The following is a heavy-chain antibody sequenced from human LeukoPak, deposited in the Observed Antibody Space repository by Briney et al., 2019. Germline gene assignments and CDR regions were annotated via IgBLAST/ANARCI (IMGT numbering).Heavy chain of an antibody. J-gene: IGHJ6*03. V-gene: IGHV1-2*02. CDR3: ARGVRDGYPYYYYYYYMDV. Sequence: GASVKVSCKASGYTFTSYYMHWVRQAPGQGLEWMGWINPNSGGTNYTQKFQDRVTMTRDTSISTAYMELSRLRSDDTAVYYCARGVRDGYPYYYYYYYMDVWGKGTTVTISS. CDR2: INPNSGGT. CDR1: GYTFTSYY. D-gene: IGHD5-24*01.